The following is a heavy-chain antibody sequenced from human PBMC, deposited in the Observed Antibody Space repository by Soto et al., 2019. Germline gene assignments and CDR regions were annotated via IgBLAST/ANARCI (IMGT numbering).Heavy chain of an antibody. CDR3: ARRARPDFYYMAV. V-gene: IGHV3-64*01. Sequence: EVQLAESGGGLAQPGGSLRLSCAASGFTLSGYAMDWVRLAPGRGLEYVSGLSSNGVGTYYASCVQGRFTTSRDNYKNTVYLQMGSLRPEDMAVYYCARRARPDFYYMAVWGKGTTVTVSS. D-gene: IGHD6-6*01. J-gene: IGHJ6*03. CDR1: GFTLSGYA. CDR2: LSSNGVGT.